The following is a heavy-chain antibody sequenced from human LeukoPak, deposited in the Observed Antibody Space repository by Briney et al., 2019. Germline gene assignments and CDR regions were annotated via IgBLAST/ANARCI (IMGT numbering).Heavy chain of an antibody. CDR2: ISSSSSYI. D-gene: IGHD1-20*01. CDR1: GFTFSSYS. CDR3: VRFNWNHEGYGMDV. Sequence: PGGSLRLSCAASGFTFSSYSMNWVRQAPGKGLEWVSSISSSSSYIYYADSVKGRFTISRDNAKNSLYLQMNSLRAEDTAVYYCVRFNWNHEGYGMDVWGQGTTVTVSS. V-gene: IGHV3-21*01. J-gene: IGHJ6*02.